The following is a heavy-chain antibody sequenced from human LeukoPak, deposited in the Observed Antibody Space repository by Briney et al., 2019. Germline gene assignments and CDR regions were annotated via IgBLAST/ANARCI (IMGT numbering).Heavy chain of an antibody. CDR3: ARVVAAAGNNWFDP. J-gene: IGHJ5*02. V-gene: IGHV4-30-4*07. D-gene: IGHD6-13*01. CDR2: IHDSGST. Sequence: SETLSLTCAVSGGSITSGGYSWSWIRQTPGKGLEWIAYIHDSGSTYYNPSLKSRVSISIDTSKNHFSLKLSSMTAADTAVYYCARVVAAAGNNWFDPWGQGTLVTVSS. CDR1: GGSITSGGYS.